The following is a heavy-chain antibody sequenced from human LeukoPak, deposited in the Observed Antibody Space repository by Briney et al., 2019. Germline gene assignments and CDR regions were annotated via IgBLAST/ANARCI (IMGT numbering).Heavy chain of an antibody. CDR2: IYYSGST. Sequence: PSETLSLTCTVSGDPFNCYYWSWIRQPPGKGLEWIGHIYYSGSTNYNPSLKSRVTISIDTSKSQFSLRLSSVTAADTAVYYCARTAYARFFDLWGRGTLVTVSS. D-gene: IGHD2-21*01. J-gene: IGHJ2*01. V-gene: IGHV4-59*01. CDR1: GDPFNCYY. CDR3: ARTAYARFFDL.